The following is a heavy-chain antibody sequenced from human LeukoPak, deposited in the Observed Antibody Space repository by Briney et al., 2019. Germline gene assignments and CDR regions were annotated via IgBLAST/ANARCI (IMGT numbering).Heavy chain of an antibody. CDR3: ASWEDTAMVMDDY. J-gene: IGHJ4*02. V-gene: IGHV3-7*01. CDR2: IKQDGSEK. D-gene: IGHD5-18*01. CDR1: GFTFSSSR. Sequence: GGSLRLSCAASGFTFSSSRMSWVRQAPGTGLEWVANIKQDGSEKYYVDSVKGRFTISRDNAKNSLYLQMNSLRAEDTAVYYCASWEDTAMVMDDYWGQGTLVTVSS.